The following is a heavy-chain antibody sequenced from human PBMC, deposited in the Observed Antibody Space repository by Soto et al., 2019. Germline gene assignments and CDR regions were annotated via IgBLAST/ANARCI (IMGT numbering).Heavy chain of an antibody. Sequence: PGGSLSLSCAASGFPFSNYAVTWVRQAPGKGLEWVSTISGSSGSTYYADSVKGRFTISRDNSKNTLYLQMNSLRAEDTAVYYCAKDQGSSWYEIDYWGQGTLVTVSS. CDR1: GFPFSNYA. CDR3: AKDQGSSWYEIDY. V-gene: IGHV3-23*01. CDR2: ISGSSGST. J-gene: IGHJ4*02. D-gene: IGHD6-13*01.